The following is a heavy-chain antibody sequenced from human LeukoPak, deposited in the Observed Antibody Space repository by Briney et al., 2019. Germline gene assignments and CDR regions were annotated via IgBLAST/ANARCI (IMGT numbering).Heavy chain of an antibody. Sequence: GGSLRLSCAPSGFTFSIYSMNWVRQAPGKGLECVSSITRSSSFVYYADAVKGRFTIDRDNDKNSLYLQMSSLRAEDMGVYYCASEIPNLRYCTSASCDYWGQGALVTVSS. CDR2: ITRSSSFV. V-gene: IGHV3-21*01. CDR3: ASEIPNLRYCTSASCDY. D-gene: IGHD2-2*01. J-gene: IGHJ4*02. CDR1: GFTFSIYS.